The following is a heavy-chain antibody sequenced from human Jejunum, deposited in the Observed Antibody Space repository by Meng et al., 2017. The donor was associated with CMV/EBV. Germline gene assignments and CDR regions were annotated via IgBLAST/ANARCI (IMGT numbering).Heavy chain of an antibody. CDR1: GYTFSDYY. Sequence: KASGYTFSDYYIHWVQQAPGQGLEWMGWINPKSGATKYGQKFQGGVTMTRDTSISTVYMELSRLRPDDTAVYYCAREDGYKFWFDPWGQGTLVTVSS. J-gene: IGHJ5*02. D-gene: IGHD5-24*01. CDR2: INPKSGAT. CDR3: AREDGYKFWFDP. V-gene: IGHV1-2*02.